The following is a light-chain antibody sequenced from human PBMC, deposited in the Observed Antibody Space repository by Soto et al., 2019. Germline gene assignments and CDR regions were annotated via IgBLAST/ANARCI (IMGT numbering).Light chain of an antibody. CDR1: QSISSY. J-gene: IGKJ5*01. Sequence: DIQMTKSPSTLSASIGDRVTITCRASQSISSYLNWYQQKPGKAPKLLIYAASSLQSGVPSRFSGSGSGTDFTLTISSLQPEDFATYYCQQSYSTPLTVGQGTLLEV. CDR3: QQSYSTPLT. CDR2: AAS. V-gene: IGKV1-39*01.